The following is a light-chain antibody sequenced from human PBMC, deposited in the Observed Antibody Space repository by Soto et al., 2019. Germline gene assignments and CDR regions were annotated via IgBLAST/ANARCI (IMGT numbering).Light chain of an antibody. V-gene: IGLV2-14*01. CDR1: SSDVGGYKY. Sequence: QSVLTQPASVSGSPGQSITISCTGTSSDVGGYKYVSWYQQQPGKAPKLMIYEVSNRPSGVSNRFSGSKSGNTASLTISGLQAEDEADYYCSSYTGTSTHVVFGGGTKLTVL. CDR2: EVS. J-gene: IGLJ2*01. CDR3: SSYTGTSTHVV.